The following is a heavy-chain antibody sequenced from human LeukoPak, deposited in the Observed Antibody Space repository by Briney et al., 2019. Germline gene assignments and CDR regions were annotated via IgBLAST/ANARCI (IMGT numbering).Heavy chain of an antibody. CDR1: GYSISSGYY. D-gene: IGHD3-10*01. J-gene: IGHJ4*02. Sequence: SETLSLTCTVSGYSISSGYYWGWIRQPPGKGLQWIGSIYHSGSTYYNPSLKSRVTISVDTSKNQFSLKLSSVTAADTALYYCARPVYGSGTRDYWGQGTLVTVSS. V-gene: IGHV4-38-2*02. CDR2: IYHSGST. CDR3: ARPVYGSGTRDY.